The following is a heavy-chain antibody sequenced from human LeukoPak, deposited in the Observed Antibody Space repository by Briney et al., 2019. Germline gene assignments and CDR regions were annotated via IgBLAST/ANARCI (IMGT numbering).Heavy chain of an antibody. CDR3: ARGFALDF. J-gene: IGHJ3*01. V-gene: IGHV6-1*01. CDR1: GDTVSSNSAA. Sequence: SQTLSLTCDISGDTVSSNSAAWNWIRQSPSRGLEWLGRTYYRSKWYYDYAVSVKSRITISPHTSKNQFSLQLTSVTADDTAVYYCARGFALDFWGQGTMVTVSS. CDR2: TYYRSKWYY.